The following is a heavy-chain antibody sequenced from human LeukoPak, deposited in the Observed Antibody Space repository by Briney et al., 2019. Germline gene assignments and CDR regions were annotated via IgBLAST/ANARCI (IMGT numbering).Heavy chain of an antibody. V-gene: IGHV1-46*01. J-gene: IGHJ5*02. D-gene: IGHD6-13*01. Sequence: ASVKISCKASGYTFTSYYMRWVRQAPGQGLEWMGIINPSGGSTSYAQKFQGRVTMTRDTSTSTVYMELSSPRSEDTAVYYCATKYSSSWYGRSIGWFDPWGQGTLVTVSS. CDR1: GYTFTSYY. CDR3: ATKYSSSWYGRSIGWFDP. CDR2: INPSGGST.